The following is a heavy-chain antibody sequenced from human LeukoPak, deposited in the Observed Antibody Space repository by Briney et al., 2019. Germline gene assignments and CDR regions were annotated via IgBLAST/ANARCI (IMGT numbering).Heavy chain of an antibody. D-gene: IGHD1-26*01. CDR2: IKSKTDGGTT. CDR1: GFTFSNAW. V-gene: IGHV3-15*01. CDR3: TTRVGATPPYYFDY. J-gene: IGHJ4*02. Sequence: PGGSLRLSCAASGFTFSNAWMSWVRQAPGKGLEWVGRIKSKTDGGTTDYAAPVKGRFTISRDDSKNTLYLQMNSLKTEDTAVYYCTTRVGATPPYYFDYWGQGTLVTVSS.